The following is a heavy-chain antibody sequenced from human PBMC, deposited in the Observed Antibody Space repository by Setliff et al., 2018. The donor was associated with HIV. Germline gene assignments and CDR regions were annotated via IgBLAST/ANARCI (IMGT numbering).Heavy chain of an antibody. D-gene: IGHD6-19*01. J-gene: IGHJ2*01. CDR3: ARDGRQWLIWYFDL. CDR1: GGSFSGYY. CDR2: INHSGST. V-gene: IGHV4-34*01. Sequence: SETLSLTCAVYGGSFSGYYWSWIRQPPGKGLEWIGEINHSGSTNYNPSLKSRVTISVDTSKNQFSLKLSSVTAADTAVYYCARDGRQWLIWYFDLWGRGTLVTVSS.